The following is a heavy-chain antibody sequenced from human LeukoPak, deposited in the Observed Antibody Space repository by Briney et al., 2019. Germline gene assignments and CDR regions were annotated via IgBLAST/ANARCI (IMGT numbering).Heavy chain of an antibody. Sequence: GGSLRLSCAASGFTFNSYWMSWVRQAPGKGLEWVSVIYSGGSTYYSDSVKGRFTISRDNSKNTVYLQMNNLRVEDTAVYYCARGEVVAARFDFWGQGTLVTVSS. CDR3: ARGEVVAARFDF. D-gene: IGHD2-15*01. CDR2: IYSGGST. CDR1: GFTFNSYW. J-gene: IGHJ4*02. V-gene: IGHV3-53*01.